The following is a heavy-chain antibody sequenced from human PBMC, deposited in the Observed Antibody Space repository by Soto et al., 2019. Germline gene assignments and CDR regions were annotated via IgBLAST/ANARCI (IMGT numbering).Heavy chain of an antibody. D-gene: IGHD2-21*01. V-gene: IGHV3-23*01. J-gene: IGHJ5*02. CDR1: GFTFNRDA. CDR3: ARGDSCSGISSACYPNWFDP. CDR2: ISGGGTT. Sequence: LLLESGGGLEQPGGSLRLSCAASGFTFNRDAMTWVRQAPGKGLEWVSTISGGGTTYYADSVQGRFTISRDNSRNTLYLQMSSLRAEDTAVYYCARGDSCSGISSACYPNWFDPWGQGTLVTVSS.